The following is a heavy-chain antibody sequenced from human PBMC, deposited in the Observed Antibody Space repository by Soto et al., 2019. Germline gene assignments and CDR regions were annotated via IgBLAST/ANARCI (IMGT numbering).Heavy chain of an antibody. Sequence: VQLVESGGGLVQPGGSLKLSCAASGFTFSGSAMHWVRQASGKGLEWVGRIRSKANSYATAYAASVKGRFTISRDDSKNTAYLQMNSLKTEDTAVYYCTRPPPGGDIWNYGMDVWGQGTTVTVSS. J-gene: IGHJ6*02. V-gene: IGHV3-73*02. D-gene: IGHD3-3*01. CDR3: TRPPPGGDIWNYGMDV. CDR1: GFTFSGSA. CDR2: IRSKANSYAT.